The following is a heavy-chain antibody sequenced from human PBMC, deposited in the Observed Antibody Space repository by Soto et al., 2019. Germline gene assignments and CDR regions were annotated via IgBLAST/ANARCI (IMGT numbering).Heavy chain of an antibody. V-gene: IGHV1-18*01. CDR3: ARAPWH. CDR2: ISAYNGNT. J-gene: IGHJ1*01. Sequence: ASGKVSDTDSCYTFTSYGISWVRQAPGQGLEWMGWISAYNGNTNYAQKLQGRVTMTTDTSTSTAYMELRSLRSDDTAVYYCARAPWHWGQGTLVTVSS. CDR1: CYTFTSYG.